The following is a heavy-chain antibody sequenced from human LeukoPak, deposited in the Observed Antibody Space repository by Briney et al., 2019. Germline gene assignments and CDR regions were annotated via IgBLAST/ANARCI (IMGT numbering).Heavy chain of an antibody. D-gene: IGHD2-2*01. CDR2: IKQDGREK. V-gene: IGHV3-7*01. Sequence: PGGSLRLSCAASGFTFSSYWMSWVRQAPGKGLEGVANIKQDGREKYYVDSVKGRFTISRDNAKNSLYLQMNSLRAEDTAVYYCARAPRQLPGFEAFDIWGQGTMVTVSS. J-gene: IGHJ3*02. CDR3: ARAPRQLPGFEAFDI. CDR1: GFTFSSYW.